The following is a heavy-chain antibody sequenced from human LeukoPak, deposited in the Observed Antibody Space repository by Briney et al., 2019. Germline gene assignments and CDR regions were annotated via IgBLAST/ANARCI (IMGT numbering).Heavy chain of an antibody. V-gene: IGHV7-4-1*02. CDR1: GYTFITYP. D-gene: IGHD6-19*01. J-gene: IGHJ4*02. CDR3: ARYRSSGWYYFDY. CDR2: INTNTGNP. Sequence: ASVKVSCKASGYTFITYPMNWVRQAPGQGLEWMGWINTNTGNPTYAQGFTGRFVFSLDTSVSTAYLQISSLKAEDTAVYYCARYRSSGWYYFDYWGQGTLVTVSS.